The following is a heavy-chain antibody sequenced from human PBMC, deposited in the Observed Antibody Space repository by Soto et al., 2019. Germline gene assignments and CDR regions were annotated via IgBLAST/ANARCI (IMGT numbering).Heavy chain of an antibody. CDR1: GFIFSNYG. CDR2: ISNDGSDE. D-gene: IGHD2-2*01. Sequence: GGSLRLSCAASGFIFSNYGMHWVRQAPGKGLQWVAVISNDGSDENYVDSVGGRFSVSRDNSKSTLFLQMNSLRAEDSAVYYCAKAQGCSTIRCYEDYYFYMDVWGKGTTVTVSS. V-gene: IGHV3-30*18. J-gene: IGHJ6*03. CDR3: AKAQGCSTIRCYEDYYFYMDV.